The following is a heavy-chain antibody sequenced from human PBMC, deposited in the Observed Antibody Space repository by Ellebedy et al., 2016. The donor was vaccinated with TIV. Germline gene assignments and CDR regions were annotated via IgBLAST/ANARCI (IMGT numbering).Heavy chain of an antibody. CDR3: AKSAGESSGYYFGY. Sequence: GESLKISCAASGFTFSYYWMHWVRQTPGKGLEWVSGVGHGGTDTYYADSVRGRFTISRDNSKNTLYLQMNSLRAEDTAEYYCAKSAGESSGYYFGYWGQGTLVTVSS. V-gene: IGHV3-23*01. D-gene: IGHD3-22*01. J-gene: IGHJ4*02. CDR2: VGHGGTDT. CDR1: GFTFSYYW.